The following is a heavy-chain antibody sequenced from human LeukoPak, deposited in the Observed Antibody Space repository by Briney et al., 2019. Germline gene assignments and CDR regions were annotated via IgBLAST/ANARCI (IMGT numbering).Heavy chain of an antibody. V-gene: IGHV3-11*03. CDR3: ARILAVASFHPFDY. CDR1: GFTSSAYY. Sequence: GGSLRLSCAASGFTSSAYYMNWIRQAPGQGLEWVSYISSSSSYTNYADSVKGRFTISRDNAKKSLYLQMNSLRAEDTAVYYCARILAVASFHPFDYWGQGTLVTVSS. CDR2: ISSSSSYT. J-gene: IGHJ4*02. D-gene: IGHD6-19*01.